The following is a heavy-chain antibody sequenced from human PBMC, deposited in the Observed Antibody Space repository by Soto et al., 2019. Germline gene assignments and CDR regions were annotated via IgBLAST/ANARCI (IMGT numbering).Heavy chain of an antibody. Sequence: PGESLRLSCVASGFTFSNYSMHWVRQAPGKGLEWLAHISYDGSNEYYADSVKGRFIISRDNSKNTLYLQVNSLRAEDMAMYYCTRETMTIRLYVDYWGQGA. D-gene: IGHD3-3*01. CDR1: GFTFSNYS. V-gene: IGHV3-30-3*01. CDR3: TRETMTIRLYVDY. CDR2: ISYDGSNE. J-gene: IGHJ4*02.